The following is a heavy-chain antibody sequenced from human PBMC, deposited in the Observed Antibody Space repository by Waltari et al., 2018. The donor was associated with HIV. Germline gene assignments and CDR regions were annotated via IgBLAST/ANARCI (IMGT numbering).Heavy chain of an antibody. V-gene: IGHV3-23*01. J-gene: IGHJ4*02. CDR3: AKNYDSSGH. CDR1: AFTFSSYA. D-gene: IGHD3-22*01. Sequence: EVQLLESGGGLVQTGGSLRLSCAASAFTFSSYAMRWVRQAPGKGLEWVSALSGSGGSTYYADSVKGRFTISRDNSKNTLYLQINSLRAEDTAVYYCAKNYDSSGHCGQGTLVTVSS. CDR2: LSGSGGST.